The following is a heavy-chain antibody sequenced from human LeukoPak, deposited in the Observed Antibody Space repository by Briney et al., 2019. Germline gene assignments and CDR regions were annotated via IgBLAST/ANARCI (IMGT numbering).Heavy chain of an antibody. J-gene: IGHJ5*02. CDR1: PYTFNKYY. Sequence: GASVKVSCKASPYTFNKYYIHWVRQAPGQGLEWMGVINPSGRSASYAQRFQGRVTMTRDTSASTVYMDLSSLTSDDTAVYYCARDSVELERRNWFDPGAREPWSPSPQ. CDR2: INPSGRSA. D-gene: IGHD1-1*01. CDR3: ARDSVELERRNWFDP. V-gene: IGHV1-46*02.